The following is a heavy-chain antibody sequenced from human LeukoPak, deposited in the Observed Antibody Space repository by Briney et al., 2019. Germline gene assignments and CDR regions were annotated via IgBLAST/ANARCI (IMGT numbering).Heavy chain of an antibody. V-gene: IGHV3-30*03. CDR1: GFTFSSYG. D-gene: IGHD5/OR15-5a*01. CDR2: ISYDGSNK. Sequence: GGSLRLSCAAPGFTFSSYGMHWVRQAPGKGLEWVAVISYDGSNKYYADSVKGRFTISRDNSKNTLFLQMDSLRAEDTAVYYCARDRSTTHFDYWGQGTLVTVSS. CDR3: ARDRSTTHFDY. J-gene: IGHJ4*02.